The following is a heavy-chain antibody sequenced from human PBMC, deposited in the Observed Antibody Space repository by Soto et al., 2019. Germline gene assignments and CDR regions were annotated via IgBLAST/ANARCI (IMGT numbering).Heavy chain of an antibody. J-gene: IGHJ4*02. CDR1: GFTFSNYG. D-gene: IGHD1-26*01. V-gene: IGHV3-30*18. Sequence: PGGSLRLSCAASGFTFSNYGMHWVRQAPGKGLEWVAVISYDGSNKYYADSVKGRFTISRDNSKNTLYLQMNSLRAEDTAVYYCAKDGHSGSYSKYYFDYWGQGT. CDR3: AKDGHSGSYSKYYFDY. CDR2: ISYDGSNK.